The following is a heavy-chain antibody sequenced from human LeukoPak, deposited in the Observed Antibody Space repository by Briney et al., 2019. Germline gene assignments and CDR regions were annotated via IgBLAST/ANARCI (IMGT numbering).Heavy chain of an antibody. Sequence: QPGGCLRLSCSASGFTFSSYAMSWVRQAPGKGLELVSGVSGGGGSTYYAASVKGRFTISRDNSKNPLYLQMNSLRAEDTAVYYCAKHLRDEMYYYDSVSDYWGQGTLVTVSS. V-gene: IGHV3-23*01. CDR2: VSGGGGST. J-gene: IGHJ4*02. D-gene: IGHD3-22*01. CDR3: AKHLRDEMYYYDSVSDY. CDR1: GFTFSSYA.